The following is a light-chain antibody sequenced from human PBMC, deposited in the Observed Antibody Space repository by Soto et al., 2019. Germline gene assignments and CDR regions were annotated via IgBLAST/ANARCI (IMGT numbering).Light chain of an antibody. CDR3: QYYDASQGIT. Sequence: EIVLTQSPGTLSLSPGERAMLSCRASQRVDSTYLAWYQQKPGQAPRLLIYSASSRAAGIPDAFSGSGSGADFTLTISRLEPEDLAVYYCQYYDASQGITFGHGTRLEIK. CDR2: SAS. CDR1: QRVDSTY. J-gene: IGKJ5*01. V-gene: IGKV3-20*01.